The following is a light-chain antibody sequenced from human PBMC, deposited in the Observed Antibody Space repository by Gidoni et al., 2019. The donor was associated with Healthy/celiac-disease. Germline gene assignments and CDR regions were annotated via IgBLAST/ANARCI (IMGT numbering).Light chain of an antibody. Sequence: DIVMTQSPLSLPVNPGGPTSISCWSSQSLLHSNGYNYLEWDLQTPGQSPQLVIYLGSKRASGVPDRFSGRGSGTECTLKISRVEAEDVGVYYCMQAIQTPPYTFGQGTKLEIK. CDR2: LGS. CDR3: MQAIQTPPYT. V-gene: IGKV2-28*01. J-gene: IGKJ2*01. CDR1: QSLLHSNGYNY.